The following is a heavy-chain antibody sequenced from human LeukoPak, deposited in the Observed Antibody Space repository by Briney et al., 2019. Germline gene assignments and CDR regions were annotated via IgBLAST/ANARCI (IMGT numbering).Heavy chain of an antibody. D-gene: IGHD3-22*01. CDR1: GGSISSGSYY. CDR3: ARDGYYDSSGYLNWFDP. CDR2: IYTSGST. V-gene: IGHV4-61*02. J-gene: IGHJ5*02. Sequence: SETLSLTCTVSGGSISSGSYYWSWIRQPAGKGLEWIGRIYTSGSTNYNPSLKSRVTISVDTSKNQFSLKLSSVTAADTAVYYCARDGYYDSSGYLNWFDPWGQGTLVTVSS.